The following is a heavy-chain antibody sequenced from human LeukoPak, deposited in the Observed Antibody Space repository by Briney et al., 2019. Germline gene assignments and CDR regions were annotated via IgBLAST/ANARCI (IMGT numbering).Heavy chain of an antibody. CDR1: GYTFTNYP. CDR2: INTNTGNP. D-gene: IGHD7-27*01. CDR3: ASHEIGTGDDY. V-gene: IGHV7-4-1*02. Sequence: ASVKVSCKASGYTFTNYPMNWVRQAPGQGLEWMGWINTNTGNPTYAQGFTGRFVFSLDTSVSTAYLQISSLKAEDTAVYYCASHEIGTGDDYWGQGTLVTVSS. J-gene: IGHJ4*02.